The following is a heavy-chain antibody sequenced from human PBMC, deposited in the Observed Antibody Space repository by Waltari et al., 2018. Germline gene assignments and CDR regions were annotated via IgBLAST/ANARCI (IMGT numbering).Heavy chain of an antibody. CDR1: GFTFSNSW. CDR3: ARDWSYSMDV. J-gene: IGHJ6*04. Sequence: EVQLVESGGGLVQSGGSLRLSCAASGFTFSNSWMHWVRQAPGKGLVWVSYINSDGSDTTYADSVKGRFTISRDNAKNTVYLQMNSLRAEDTAIYYCARDWSYSMDVWGKGTTVTVSS. CDR2: INSDGSDT. V-gene: IGHV3-74*01. D-gene: IGHD2-15*01.